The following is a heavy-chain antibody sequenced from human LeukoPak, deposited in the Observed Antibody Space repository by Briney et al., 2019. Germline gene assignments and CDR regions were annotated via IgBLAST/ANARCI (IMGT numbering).Heavy chain of an antibody. V-gene: IGHV4-59*08. CDR1: GGSISRYY. CDR2: IYYSGST. Sequence: SETLSLTCTVCGGSISRYYWSWIRQPPGKGLEWIGYIYYSGSTNYNTYPKSRVTISVDTSNIRFSLKLSSVTAADTAVYYCARHVPLRLRVLEWSANPYYYYYYGMDVWGQGTTVTVSS. D-gene: IGHD3-3*01. CDR3: ARHVPLRLRVLEWSANPYYYYYYGMDV. J-gene: IGHJ6*02.